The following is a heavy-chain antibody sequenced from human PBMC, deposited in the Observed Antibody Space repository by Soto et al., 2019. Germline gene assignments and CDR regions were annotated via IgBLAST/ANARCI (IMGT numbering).Heavy chain of an antibody. V-gene: IGHV3-30*18. Sequence: QVQLVESGGGVVQPGTSLRLSCAASGFTFNTFGIHWVRQAPGKGLEWVAVITYDGKNKYYADSVKGRFTISRDNSRDTLYLQMNSLTAEDTAMYYCAKDKGACGGVLVFAFDSWGQGSLVTVSS. D-gene: IGHD3-16*02. J-gene: IGHJ4*02. CDR3: AKDKGACGGVLVFAFDS. CDR2: ITYDGKNK. CDR1: GFTFNTFG.